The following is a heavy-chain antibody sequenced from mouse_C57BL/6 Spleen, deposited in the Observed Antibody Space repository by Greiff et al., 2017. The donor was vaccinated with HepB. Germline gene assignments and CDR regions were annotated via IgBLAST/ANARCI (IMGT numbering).Heavy chain of an antibody. J-gene: IGHJ2*01. CDR2: IYPGGGYT. Sequence: QVQLQQSGAELVRPGTSVKMSCKASGYTFTNYWIGWAKQRPGHGLEWIGDIYPGGGYTNYNEKFKGKATLTADKSSSTAYMQFSSLTSEDSAIYYCARYGYGSSYGYFDYWGQGTTLTVSS. CDR1: GYTFTNYW. D-gene: IGHD1-1*01. V-gene: IGHV1-63*01. CDR3: ARYGYGSSYGYFDY.